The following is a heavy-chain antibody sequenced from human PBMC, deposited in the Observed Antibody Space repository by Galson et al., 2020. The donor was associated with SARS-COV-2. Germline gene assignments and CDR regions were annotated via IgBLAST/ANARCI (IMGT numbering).Heavy chain of an antibody. J-gene: IGHJ3*02. V-gene: IGHV3-33*01. D-gene: IGHD2-21*01. Sequence: STYGMDWVRQAPGKGLEWVAVIWYAGSNKYYADSVKGRFTISRDNSKNTLYLQMNSMRPDDTAVYYCARVSNSHAFVIWGQGTMVTVSS. CDR2: IWYAGSNK. CDR3: ARVSNSHAFVI. CDR1: STYG.